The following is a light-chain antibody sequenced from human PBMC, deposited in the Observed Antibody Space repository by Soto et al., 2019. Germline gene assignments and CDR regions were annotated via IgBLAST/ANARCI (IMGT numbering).Light chain of an antibody. Sequence: EIVLAQSPGTLSLSPGESATLSCRASRRVSSSFLAWYQQKAGQAPRLLIYGASRRATGIPDRFSGSGSGTDFTLTISRLEPEDFAVYYCQQYVSSPWAFGQGTKVDIK. V-gene: IGKV3-20*01. CDR3: QQYVSSPWA. CDR1: RRVSSSF. CDR2: GAS. J-gene: IGKJ1*01.